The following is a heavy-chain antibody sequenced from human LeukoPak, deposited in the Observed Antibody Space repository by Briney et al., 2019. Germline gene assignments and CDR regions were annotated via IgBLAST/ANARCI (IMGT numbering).Heavy chain of an antibody. CDR2: INPSGGIT. D-gene: IGHD4-17*01. CDR3: TKYGHSPYFDS. V-gene: IGHV1-46*01. Sequence: ASVKVSCKASGYTFTNYHMHWVRQAPGQGLEWMGIINPSGGITNYAQKFQGRVTMTRVMSTSTVYMELSSLRSEDTAVYYCTKYGHSPYFDSWGQGTLVTVSS. CDR1: GYTFTNYH. J-gene: IGHJ4*02.